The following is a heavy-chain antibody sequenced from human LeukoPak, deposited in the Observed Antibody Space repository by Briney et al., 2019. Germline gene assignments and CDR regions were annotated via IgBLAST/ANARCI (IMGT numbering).Heavy chain of an antibody. J-gene: IGHJ6*03. CDR3: ARRGYVLRYFAAAVEYYYYYMDV. CDR1: GGSISSGGYS. V-gene: IGHV4-30-4*07. D-gene: IGHD3-9*01. CDR2: IYYSGST. Sequence: SETLSLTCTVSGGSISSGGYSWSWIRQPPGKGLEWIGYIYYSGSTYYNPSLKSRVTISVDTSKNQFSLKLSSVTAADTAVYYCARRGYVLRYFAAAVEYYYYYMDVWGKGTTVTVSS.